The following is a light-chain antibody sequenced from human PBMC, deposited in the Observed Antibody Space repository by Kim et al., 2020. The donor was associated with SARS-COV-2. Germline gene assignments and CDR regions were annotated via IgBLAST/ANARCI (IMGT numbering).Light chain of an antibody. CDR1: SGDVGAYDS. CDR3: SSYTSSNTYV. J-gene: IGLJ1*01. V-gene: IGLV2-14*03. CDR2: LVY. Sequence: GQSLTISCTGTSGDVGAYDSVSWYRQHPGKAPKLMLYLVYNRPSGVSNRFSGSKSGNTASLSISGLQAEDEADYYCSSYTSSNTYVFGTGTKVTVL.